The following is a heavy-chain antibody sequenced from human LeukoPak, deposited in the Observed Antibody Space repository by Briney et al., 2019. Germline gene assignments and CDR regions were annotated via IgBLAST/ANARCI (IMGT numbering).Heavy chain of an antibody. CDR1: GGSISSYY. D-gene: IGHD3-22*01. CDR2: IYTSGST. Sequence: SETLSLTCTVSGGSISSYYWSWIRQPAGKGLEWIGRIYTSGSTNYNPSLKSRVTISVDKSKNQFSLKLSSVTAADTAVYYCARAHDSSGYFDYWGQGTLVNVSS. J-gene: IGHJ4*02. V-gene: IGHV4-4*07. CDR3: ARAHDSSGYFDY.